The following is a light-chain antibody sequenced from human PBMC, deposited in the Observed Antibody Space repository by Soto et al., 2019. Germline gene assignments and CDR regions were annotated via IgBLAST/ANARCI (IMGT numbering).Light chain of an antibody. CDR2: EVT. V-gene: IGLV2-14*01. Sequence: SALAQPASVSGSPGQSITISCTGTSSDVGGHNYVSWYQQHPGKAPKLMIYEVTNRPAGISNRFSGSKSGTTASLTISGLQAEDEADYYCSSYTSSSTLYVFGTGTKVTVL. CDR1: SSDVGGHNY. CDR3: SSYTSSSTLYV. J-gene: IGLJ1*01.